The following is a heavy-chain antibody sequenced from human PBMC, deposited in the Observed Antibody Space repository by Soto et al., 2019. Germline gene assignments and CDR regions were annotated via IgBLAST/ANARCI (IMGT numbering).Heavy chain of an antibody. CDR3: ALYDWLSDY. J-gene: IGHJ4*02. V-gene: IGHV3-23*01. D-gene: IGHD3-9*01. Sequence: GGSLRLSCAASGFTFSSYAMSWVRQAPGKGLEWVSAISGSGCSTYYADSVKGRFTISRDNSKNTLYLQMNSLRAGDTAVYYCALYDWLSDYWGQGTLVTVSS. CDR2: ISGSGCST. CDR1: GFTFSSYA.